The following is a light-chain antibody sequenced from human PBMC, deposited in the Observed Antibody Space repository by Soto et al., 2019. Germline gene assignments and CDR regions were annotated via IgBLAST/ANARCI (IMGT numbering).Light chain of an antibody. CDR1: SGSIASNY. V-gene: IGLV6-57*04. CDR3: QSYRSGTVV. J-gene: IGLJ2*01. CDR2: EDN. Sequence: NFMLTQPHSVSESPGKTVTISCTRSSGSIASNYVQWYQQRPGSAPTPVIYEDNERPSGVPDRFSGSIDSSSNSASLTIAGLQTDDEADYYCQSYRSGTVVVGGGTQLT.